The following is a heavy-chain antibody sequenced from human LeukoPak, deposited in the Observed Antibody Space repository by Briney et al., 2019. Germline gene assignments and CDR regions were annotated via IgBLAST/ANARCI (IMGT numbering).Heavy chain of an antibody. V-gene: IGHV4-4*07. CDR1: GGSISSYY. CDR3: ARAIVATIRNYYYYMDV. CDR2: IYTSGST. Sequence: SETLSLTCTVSGGSISSYYWSWIRQPAGKGLEWIGRIYTSGSTNYNPSLKSRVTMSVDTSKNQFSLKLSSVTAADTAVYYCARAIVATIRNYYYYMDVWGKGTTVTVSS. J-gene: IGHJ6*03. D-gene: IGHD5-12*01.